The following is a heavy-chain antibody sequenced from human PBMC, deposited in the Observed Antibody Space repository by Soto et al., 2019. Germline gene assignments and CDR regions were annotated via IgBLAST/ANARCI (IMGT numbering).Heavy chain of an antibody. CDR1: GFTFSSYA. Sequence: GGSLRLSCAASGFTFSSYAMSWVRQAPGKGLEWVSAISGSVGSTYYADSLKCRFTISRDNSKNTLYLHMNSLIAEDTSVYYCAKSLSYNYFFYMDVWGKVTTVTVSS. J-gene: IGHJ6*03. CDR2: ISGSVGST. CDR3: AKSLSYNYFFYMDV. V-gene: IGHV3-23*01.